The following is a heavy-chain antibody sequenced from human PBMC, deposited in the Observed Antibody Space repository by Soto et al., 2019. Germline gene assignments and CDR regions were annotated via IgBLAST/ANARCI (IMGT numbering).Heavy chain of an antibody. J-gene: IGHJ4*02. CDR1: GFTFSSNT. D-gene: IGHD4-17*01. Sequence: VLLLESGGGLVQPGGSLRLSCADSGFTFSSNTMTWVRQAPGRGLEWVSAISASADGTYYADSVKGRFTISRDNSKNTLWLQMTSLRVDDTARYYCARVVYGGRIDYWGQGTLVTVSS. V-gene: IGHV3-23*01. CDR3: ARVVYGGRIDY. CDR2: ISASADGT.